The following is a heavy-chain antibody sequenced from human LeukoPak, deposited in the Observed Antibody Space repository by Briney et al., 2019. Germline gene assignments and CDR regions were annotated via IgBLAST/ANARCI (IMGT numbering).Heavy chain of an antibody. Sequence: ASAKVSCKASGGGFTFTSHAISWVRQAPGQGLEWMGGLIPIYGSANYAQKFQGRVTITSDESTRTVYMELSSLRPEDSAVYYCAGFFYDNSGDAFDIWGQGTMVTVSS. V-gene: IGHV1-69*13. D-gene: IGHD3-22*01. CDR3: AGFFYDNSGDAFDI. CDR1: GGGFTFTSHA. CDR2: LIPIYGSA. J-gene: IGHJ3*02.